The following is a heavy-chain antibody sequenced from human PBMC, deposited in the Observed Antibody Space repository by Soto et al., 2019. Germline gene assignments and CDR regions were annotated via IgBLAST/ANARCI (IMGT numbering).Heavy chain of an antibody. CDR1: GFTFSSYA. D-gene: IGHD3-22*01. CDR3: ARKYYYDSSGYWFVPSFGY. J-gene: IGHJ4*02. Sequence: QVQLVESGGGVVQPGRSLRLSCAASGFTFSSYAMHWVRQAPGKGLEWVAVISYDGSNKYYADSVKGRFTISRDNSKNPLYLQMNSLRAEDTAVYYCARKYYYDSSGYWFVPSFGYWGQGTLVTVSS. CDR2: ISYDGSNK. V-gene: IGHV3-30-3*01.